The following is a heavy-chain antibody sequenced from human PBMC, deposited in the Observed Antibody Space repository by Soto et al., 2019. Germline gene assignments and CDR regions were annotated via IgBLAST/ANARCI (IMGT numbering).Heavy chain of an antibody. Sequence: AGGSLRLSCAASGFTFSSYEMNWVRQAPGKGLEWVSYISSSGSTIYYADSVKGRFTISRDNAKNSLYLQMNSLRAEDTAVYYCASRNSSWGTQGDYYYYGMDVWGQGTTVTVSS. V-gene: IGHV3-48*03. CDR3: ASRNSSWGTQGDYYYYGMDV. J-gene: IGHJ6*02. CDR2: ISSSGSTI. D-gene: IGHD6-13*01. CDR1: GFTFSSYE.